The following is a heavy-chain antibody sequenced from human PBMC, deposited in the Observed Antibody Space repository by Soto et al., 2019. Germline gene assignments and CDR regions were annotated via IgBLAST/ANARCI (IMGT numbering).Heavy chain of an antibody. CDR2: ISAYNGNT. Sequence: ASVKVSCKASGYTFTSYGISWVRQAPGQGLEWMGWISAYNGNTNYAQKLQGRVTMTTDTSTSTAYMELRSMRSDDTAVYYCARVDTAMVDFDYWGQGTLVTVSS. CDR1: GYTFTSYG. J-gene: IGHJ4*02. D-gene: IGHD5-18*01. CDR3: ARVDTAMVDFDY. V-gene: IGHV1-18*01.